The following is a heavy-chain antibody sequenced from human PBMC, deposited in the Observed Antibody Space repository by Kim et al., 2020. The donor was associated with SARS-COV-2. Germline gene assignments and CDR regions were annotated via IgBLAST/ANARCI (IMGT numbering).Heavy chain of an antibody. J-gene: IGHJ4*02. CDR3: ARYSPGIAAATDDY. V-gene: IGHV3-30*07. Sequence: ADAVKGRFTISRDNSKNTLYLQRNSLRAEDTAVYYCARYSPGIAAATDDYWGQGTLVTVSS. D-gene: IGHD6-13*01.